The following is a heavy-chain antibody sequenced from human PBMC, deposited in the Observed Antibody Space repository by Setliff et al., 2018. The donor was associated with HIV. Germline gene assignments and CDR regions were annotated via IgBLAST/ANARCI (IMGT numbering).Heavy chain of an antibody. J-gene: IGHJ6*02. CDR3: ARRAESTTTWFSSWYSYDMDV. D-gene: IGHD2-15*01. Sequence: SETLSLTCSVSGVSFSTNMYYWGWIRQPPGKGLEWVGSVYYSGDIFYNPSLRSRVTISLDSSKNQLSLRLKSVAAADTAVYFCARRAESTTTWFSSWYSYDMDVWGQGTTVTVSS. CDR1: GVSFSTNMYY. CDR2: VYYSGDI. V-gene: IGHV4-39*01.